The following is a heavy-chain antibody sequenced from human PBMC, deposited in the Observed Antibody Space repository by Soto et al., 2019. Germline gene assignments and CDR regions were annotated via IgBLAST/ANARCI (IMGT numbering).Heavy chain of an antibody. CDR3: AKDDKYYYDSSGSLDY. CDR2: ISGSGGST. J-gene: IGHJ4*02. CDR1: GFTFSSYA. Sequence: PGGSLRLSCTASGFTFSSYAMSWVRQAPGKGLEWVSAISGSGGSTYYADSVKGRFTISRDNSKNTLYLQMNSLRAEDTAVYYCAKDDKYYYDSSGSLDYWGQGTLVTVSS. D-gene: IGHD3-22*01. V-gene: IGHV3-23*01.